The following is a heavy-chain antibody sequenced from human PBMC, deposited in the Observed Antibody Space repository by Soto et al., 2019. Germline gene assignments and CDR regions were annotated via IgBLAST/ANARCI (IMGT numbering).Heavy chain of an antibody. Sequence: SVKVSCKASGDTFSSYAISWGRQAPGQGLEWMGGIIPIFGTANYAQKFQGRVTITADESTSTAYMELSSLRSEDTAVYYCARGSYYYDSSGYHGHYWGQGTLVTVSS. V-gene: IGHV1-69*01. CDR1: GDTFSSYA. D-gene: IGHD3-22*01. CDR2: IIPIFGTA. CDR3: ARGSYYYDSSGYHGHY. J-gene: IGHJ4*02.